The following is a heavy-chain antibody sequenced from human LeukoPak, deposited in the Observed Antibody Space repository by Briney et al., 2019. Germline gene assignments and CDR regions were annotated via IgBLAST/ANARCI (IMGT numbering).Heavy chain of an antibody. CDR3: ARDGRRSGSYYEGFDP. CDR1: GGSISSGGYY. CDR2: IYYSGST. Sequence: SETLSLTCTVSGGSISSGGYYWSWIRQHPGKGLEWIGYIYYSGSTYYNPSLKSRVTISVDTSKNQFSLKLSSVTAADTAVYYCARDGRRSGSYYEGFDPWGQGTLVTVSS. J-gene: IGHJ5*02. V-gene: IGHV4-31*03. D-gene: IGHD1-26*01.